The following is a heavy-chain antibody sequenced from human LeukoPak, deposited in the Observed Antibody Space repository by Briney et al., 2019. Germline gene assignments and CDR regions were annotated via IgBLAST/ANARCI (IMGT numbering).Heavy chain of an antibody. Sequence: SETLSLTCTVSGDSISTTSYFWAWIRQPPGGGLEWIASIYYSGSTYYKSSLKSRVTISIERTKNQFYLNLRSLTAADTALYFCARVYSSTHNWFDTWGQGTQVTVSS. CDR1: GDSISTTSYF. CDR3: ARVYSSTHNWFDT. CDR2: IYYSGST. D-gene: IGHD2-2*01. J-gene: IGHJ5*02. V-gene: IGHV4-39*07.